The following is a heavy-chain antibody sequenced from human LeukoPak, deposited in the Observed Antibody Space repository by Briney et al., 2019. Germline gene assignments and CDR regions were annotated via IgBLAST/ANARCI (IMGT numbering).Heavy chain of an antibody. J-gene: IGHJ4*02. V-gene: IGHV3-23*01. CDR1: GFTFSSYA. CDR2: ISGSGGST. Sequence: PGGSLRLSCAASGFTFSSYAMSWVRQAPGKGLEWASAISGSGGSTYYADSVKGRFTISRDNSKNTLYLQMNSLRAEDTAVYYCAGGYSFLPGVPYYFDYWGQGTLVTVSS. D-gene: IGHD2-8*01. CDR3: AGGYSFLPGVPYYFDY.